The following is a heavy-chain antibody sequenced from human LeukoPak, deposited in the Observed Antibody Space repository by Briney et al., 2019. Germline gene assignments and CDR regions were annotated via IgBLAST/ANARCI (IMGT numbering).Heavy chain of an antibody. CDR3: ARALKGLRRRIGGTSTFEYSYYMDV. CDR1: GFTFSGSA. V-gene: IGHV3-73*01. CDR2: IRSKTNNYAT. D-gene: IGHD1-26*01. J-gene: IGHJ6*03. Sequence: GGSLRLSCAASGFTFSGSALHWVRRASGKGLEWIGRIRSKTNNYATTYAASVTGRFTISRDNGKNSLYLQMNSLRAEDTAVYYCARALKGLRRRIGGTSTFEYSYYMDVWGKGTTVTISS.